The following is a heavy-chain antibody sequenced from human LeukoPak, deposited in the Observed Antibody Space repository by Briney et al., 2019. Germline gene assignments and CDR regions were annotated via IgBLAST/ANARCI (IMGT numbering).Heavy chain of an antibody. V-gene: IGHV4-59*08. J-gene: IGHJ6*02. D-gene: IGHD5-18*01. CDR1: GGSISSYY. CDR2: IYYSGST. Sequence: SETLSLTCTVSGGSISSYYRSWIRQPPGKGLEWIGYIYYSGSTNYNPSLKSRVTISVDTSKNQFSLKLSSVTAADTAVYYCARLDVDTAMPYYYYYYGMDVWGQGTTVTVSS. CDR3: ARLDVDTAMPYYYYYYGMDV.